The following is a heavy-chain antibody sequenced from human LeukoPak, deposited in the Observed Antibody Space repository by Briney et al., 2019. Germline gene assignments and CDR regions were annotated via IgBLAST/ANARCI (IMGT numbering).Heavy chain of an antibody. CDR3: AKDRITIFGVVIITPYYFDY. CDR2: ISGSGGST. Sequence: GGSLRLSCAASGFTFSSYAMSWVRQAPGKGLEWVSAISGSGGSTYYADSVKGRFTISRDNSKNTLYLQMNSLRAEDTAVYYCAKDRITIFGVVIITPYYFDYWGQGTLVTVSS. CDR1: GFTFSSYA. V-gene: IGHV3-23*01. D-gene: IGHD3-3*01. J-gene: IGHJ4*02.